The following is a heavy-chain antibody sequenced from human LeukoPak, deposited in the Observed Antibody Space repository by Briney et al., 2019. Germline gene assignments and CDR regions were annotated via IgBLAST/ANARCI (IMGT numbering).Heavy chain of an antibody. D-gene: IGHD6-19*01. CDR3: TRVQYSSGWYSDY. J-gene: IGHJ4*02. V-gene: IGHV3-49*03. CDR2: IRSKAYGGTT. Sequence: PGRSLRLSCTASGFTFGDYAMSWFRQAPGKGLEWVGFIRSKAYGGTTEYAASVKGRFTISRDDSKSIAYLQMNSLKTEDTAVYYCTRVQYSSGWYSDYWGQGTLVTVSS. CDR1: GFTFGDYA.